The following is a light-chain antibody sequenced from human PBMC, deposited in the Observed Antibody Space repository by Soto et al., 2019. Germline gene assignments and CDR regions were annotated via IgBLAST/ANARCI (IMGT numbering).Light chain of an antibody. J-gene: IGKJ1*01. CDR3: QQNSNWQGL. CDR1: QSVSTF. V-gene: IGKV3D-11*02. Sequence: EIVLTQSPGTLSLSPGERATLSCRASQSVSTFLAWYQQKPGQAPRLLIYDVSKRAPGIPARFSGSGSGTDFTLTISSLEREVFAVYYCQQNSNWQGLFGRWTKVDIK. CDR2: DVS.